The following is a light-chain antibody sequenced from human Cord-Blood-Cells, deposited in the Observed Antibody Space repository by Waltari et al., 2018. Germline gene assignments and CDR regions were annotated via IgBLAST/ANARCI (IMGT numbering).Light chain of an antibody. J-gene: IGKJ1*01. CDR1: QRVNSN. V-gene: IGKV3-15*01. CDR2: GAS. Sequence: EIVMTQSPATLSVSPGERATLSCRASQRVNSNLAWYQQKPGQAPRLLIYGASTRATGIPARFSGSGSGTEFTLTISSLQSEDFAVYDCQQYNNWPRTFGQGTKVEIK. CDR3: QQYNNWPRT.